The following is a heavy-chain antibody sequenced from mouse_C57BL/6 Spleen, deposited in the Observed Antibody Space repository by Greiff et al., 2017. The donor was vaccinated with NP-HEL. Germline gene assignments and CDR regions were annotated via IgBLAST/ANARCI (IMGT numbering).Heavy chain of an antibody. J-gene: IGHJ4*01. Sequence: QVQLQQPGTELVKPGASVKLSCKASGHTFTSYWMHWVKQRPGQGLEWIGNINPSNGGTNYNEKFKSKATLTVDKSSSTAYMQLSSLTSEDSAVYYCAGFYGSSPYYYAMDYWGQGTSVTVSS. CDR2: INPSNGGT. D-gene: IGHD1-1*01. V-gene: IGHV1-53*01. CDR1: GHTFTSYW. CDR3: AGFYGSSPYYYAMDY.